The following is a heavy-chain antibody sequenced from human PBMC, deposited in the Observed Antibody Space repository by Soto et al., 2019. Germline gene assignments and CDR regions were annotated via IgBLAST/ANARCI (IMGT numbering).Heavy chain of an antibody. V-gene: IGHV1-3*01. Sequence: QLVQSGAEVKKPGASVKVSCTASGYTFANYAMQWVRQAPGQRLEWMGWINGGSGSTRYSQNFQGRLTITRDSSANTVYMELSSLRSGDTAIYYCARSPPPLGRFDSWGQGTLVTVSS. CDR1: GYTFANYA. J-gene: IGHJ5*01. CDR3: ARSPPPLGRFDS. CDR2: INGGSGST.